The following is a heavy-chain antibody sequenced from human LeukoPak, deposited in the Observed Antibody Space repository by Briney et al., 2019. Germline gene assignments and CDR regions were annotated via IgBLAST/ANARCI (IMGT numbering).Heavy chain of an antibody. D-gene: IGHD6-19*01. Sequence: GESLKISCKASGYSFTSYWIGWVRQLPGKGLECMGIIYPGDSDTKYSPSFQGQVTISADKSISTAYLQWSSLKASDTAMYYCARQGGYSSGYHDYWGQGTLVTVSS. J-gene: IGHJ4*02. CDR2: IYPGDSDT. CDR1: GYSFTSYW. CDR3: ARQGGYSSGYHDY. V-gene: IGHV5-51*01.